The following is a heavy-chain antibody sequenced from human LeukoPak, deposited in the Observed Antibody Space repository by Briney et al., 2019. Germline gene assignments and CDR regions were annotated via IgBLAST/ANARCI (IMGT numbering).Heavy chain of an antibody. V-gene: IGHV5-10-1*01. Sequence: GESLKISCKASGXSFTNYWISWVRQMPGKGLEWMGRIDPRDSYTKYSPSFEGHVTISVDKSISSAFLQWNSLKASDSAMYYCATGASKVTTDFANYWGQGTQVAVSS. J-gene: IGHJ4*02. D-gene: IGHD4-17*01. CDR1: GXSFTNYW. CDR3: ATGASKVTTDFANY. CDR2: IDPRDSYT.